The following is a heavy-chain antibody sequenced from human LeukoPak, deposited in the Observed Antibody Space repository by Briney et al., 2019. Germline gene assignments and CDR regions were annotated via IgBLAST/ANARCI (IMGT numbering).Heavy chain of an antibody. CDR2: ISGSGGST. Sequence: GGSLRLSCAASGFTFSSYAMSWVRQAPGKGLEWVSAISGSGGSTYYADSVKGRFTISRDNSKNTLYLQMNSLRVEDTAVYYCAKGRYCSSTSCYTRGYGMDVWGQGTTVTASS. D-gene: IGHD2-2*02. V-gene: IGHV3-23*01. CDR1: GFTFSSYA. J-gene: IGHJ6*02. CDR3: AKGRYCSSTSCYTRGYGMDV.